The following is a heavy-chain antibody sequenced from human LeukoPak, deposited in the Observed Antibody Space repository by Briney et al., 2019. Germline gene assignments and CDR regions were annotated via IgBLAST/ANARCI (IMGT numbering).Heavy chain of an antibody. D-gene: IGHD4-17*01. V-gene: IGHV3-30*18. J-gene: IGHJ4*02. CDR2: ISYDGSNK. Sequence: PGRSLRLSCAASGFTFSSYGMHWVRQAPGKGLEWVAVISYDGSNKCYADSVKGRFTISRDNSKNTLYLQMNSLRAEDTAVYYCAKDLVRNGDLRYYFDYWGQGTLVTVSS. CDR3: AKDLVRNGDLRYYFDY. CDR1: GFTFSSYG.